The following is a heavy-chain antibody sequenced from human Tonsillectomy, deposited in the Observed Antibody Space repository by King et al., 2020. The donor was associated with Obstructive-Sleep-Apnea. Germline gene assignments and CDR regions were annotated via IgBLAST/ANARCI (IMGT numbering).Heavy chain of an antibody. CDR1: GFTFSSYG. CDR2: IRYDVSNK. CDR3: AINVDIVATIRAGGDY. Sequence: VQLVESGGGVVQPGGSLRLSCSASGFTFSSYGMHWVRQAPGKGLEWLAFIRYDVSNKYYADSVKGRFTISRDNSKNPLYLQMNSLRAEDTAVYYCAINVDIVATIRAGGDYWGQGTLVTVSS. D-gene: IGHD5-12*01. V-gene: IGHV3-30*02. J-gene: IGHJ4*02.